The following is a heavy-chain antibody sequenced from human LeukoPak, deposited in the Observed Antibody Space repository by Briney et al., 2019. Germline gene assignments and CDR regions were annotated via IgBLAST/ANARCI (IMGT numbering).Heavy chain of an antibody. CDR2: IYTSGST. Sequence: PSGTLSLTCTVSGGSISSYYWSWIRQPAGKGLEWIGRIYTSGSTNYNPSLKSRVTMSVDTSKNQFSLKLSSVTAADTAVYYCARDQWSPDIVVVPADTDAFDIWGQGTMVTVSS. V-gene: IGHV4-4*07. CDR1: GGSISSYY. J-gene: IGHJ3*02. CDR3: ARDQWSPDIVVVPADTDAFDI. D-gene: IGHD2-2*01.